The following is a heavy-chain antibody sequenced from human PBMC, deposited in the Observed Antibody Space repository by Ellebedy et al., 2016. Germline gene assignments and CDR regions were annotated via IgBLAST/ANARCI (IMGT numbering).Heavy chain of an antibody. Sequence: SETLSLXXTVSGGSISSTTYYWGWIRQPPGKGLEWIGSLYSTGISYNNPSLKNRVTMSVDTSKSQFSLNLTSVTAADTAVYYCVREVIAARSAYEYWGQGTLVSVSS. J-gene: IGHJ4*02. CDR3: VREVIAARSAYEY. D-gene: IGHD6-6*01. CDR2: LYSTGIS. CDR1: GGSISSTTYY. V-gene: IGHV4-39*02.